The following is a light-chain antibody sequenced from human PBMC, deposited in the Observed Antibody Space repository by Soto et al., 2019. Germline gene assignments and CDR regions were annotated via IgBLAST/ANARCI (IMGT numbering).Light chain of an antibody. CDR3: QQRSNGHTIT. CDR1: QSVSSY. J-gene: IGKJ5*01. Sequence: LTVSPSTLFLSPGNRATLSSMASQSVSSYLAWYQQKPGQAPRLLIYDASNRATGIQARFSGSGSGTDFTLTISSLEPEDFAVYYFQQRSNGHTITFGQGTRLEIK. V-gene: IGKV3-11*01. CDR2: DAS.